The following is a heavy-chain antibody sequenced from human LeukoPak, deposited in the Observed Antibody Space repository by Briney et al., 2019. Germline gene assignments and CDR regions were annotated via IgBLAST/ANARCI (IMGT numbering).Heavy chain of an antibody. D-gene: IGHD6-13*01. J-gene: IGHJ4*02. Sequence: SETLSLTCAVYGESFSGFYWSWIRQAPGKGLEWIGEIYPSGSTNYNPSLKSRVTMSVDESKNEFSLKLTSVTAADTAVYYCARFHTSSWFFDSWGQGILVTVSS. CDR3: ARFHTSSWFFDS. V-gene: IGHV4-34*01. CDR1: GESFSGFY. CDR2: IYPSGST.